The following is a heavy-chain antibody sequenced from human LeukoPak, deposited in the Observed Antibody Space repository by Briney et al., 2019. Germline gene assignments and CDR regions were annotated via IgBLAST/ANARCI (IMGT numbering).Heavy chain of an antibody. V-gene: IGHV3-15*01. CDR1: GVTLSDHH. Sequence: GGSLRLSCAASGVTLSDHHMDWVRQAPGKGLEWVGRIKSKIDGGTIDYAEPVKGRFAISRDDSRNTLYLQMSSLKTEDTAVYYCTSRRQDGWWGQGTLVTVS. D-gene: IGHD2-15*01. J-gene: IGHJ4*02. CDR2: IKSKIDGGTI. CDR3: TSRRQDGW.